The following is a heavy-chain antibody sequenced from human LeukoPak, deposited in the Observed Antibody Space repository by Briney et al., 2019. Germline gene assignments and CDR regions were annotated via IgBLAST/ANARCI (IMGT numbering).Heavy chain of an antibody. V-gene: IGHV3-23*01. J-gene: IGHJ4*02. CDR2: ISGTGGST. CDR1: GFPFSSYV. Sequence: PGGSLRLSCVASGFPFSSYVVSWVRQAPGKGLEWVSAISGTGGSTYYADSVKGRFTISRDNSKNTLYLQMTSLRAEDTALYYCAKGALGGVLPAALDYWSQGTLVTVSS. D-gene: IGHD2-2*01. CDR3: AKGALGGVLPAALDY.